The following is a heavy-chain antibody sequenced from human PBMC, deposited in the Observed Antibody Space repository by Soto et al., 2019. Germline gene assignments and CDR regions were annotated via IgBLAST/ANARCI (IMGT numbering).Heavy chain of an antibody. D-gene: IGHD6-13*01. V-gene: IGHV4-59*01. CDR1: GVTIRGYY. J-gene: IGHJ4*02. Sequence: SETLSLTCNVSGVTIRGYYWNWIRQPPGKTLEWIGSIYYTGGTNYNPSLKSRVTISVDTSKNHFSLKFNSLTAADTAVYYCARGTPSTIAAPDYWGQTTLPTVSS. CDR2: IYYTGGT. CDR3: ARGTPSTIAAPDY.